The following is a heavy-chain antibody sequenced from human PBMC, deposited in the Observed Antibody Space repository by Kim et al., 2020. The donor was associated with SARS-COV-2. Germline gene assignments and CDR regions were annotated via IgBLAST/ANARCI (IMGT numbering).Heavy chain of an antibody. J-gene: IGHJ3*02. V-gene: IGHV1-18*01. Sequence: TNYAQKLQGRVTMTTDTSTNTAYMELRSLRSDDTAVYYCARYQYDDAFDIWGQGTMVTVSS. CDR3: ARYQYDDAFDI. CDR2: T. D-gene: IGHD2-8*01.